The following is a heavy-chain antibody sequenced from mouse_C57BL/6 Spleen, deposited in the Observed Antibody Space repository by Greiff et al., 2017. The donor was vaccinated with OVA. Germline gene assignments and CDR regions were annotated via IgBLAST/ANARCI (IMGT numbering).Heavy chain of an antibody. V-gene: IGHV14-3*01. Sequence: EVQLQQSVAELVRPGASVKLSCTASGFNIKNTYMHWVKQRPEQGLEWIGRIDPANGNTKYAPKFQGKAPITADKYSNTAYLQLSSLTSEDTAIYYFARPGYGSSYNYAMDYWGQGTSVTVSS. CDR2: IDPANGNT. J-gene: IGHJ4*01. CDR3: ARPGYGSSYNYAMDY. D-gene: IGHD1-1*01. CDR1: GFNIKNTY.